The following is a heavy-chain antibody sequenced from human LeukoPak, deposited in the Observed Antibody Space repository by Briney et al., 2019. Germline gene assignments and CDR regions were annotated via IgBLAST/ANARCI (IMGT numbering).Heavy chain of an antibody. CDR2: IYYSGST. D-gene: IGHD6-13*01. Sequence: SETLSLTCTVSGDSISSYYWSWIRQPPGKGLEWIGYIYYSGSTNYNPSLKSRVTISVDTSKNQFSLKLSSVTAADTAVYYCARQYSSSWHDAFDIWGQGTMVTVSS. CDR1: GDSISSYY. CDR3: ARQYSSSWHDAFDI. J-gene: IGHJ3*02. V-gene: IGHV4-59*08.